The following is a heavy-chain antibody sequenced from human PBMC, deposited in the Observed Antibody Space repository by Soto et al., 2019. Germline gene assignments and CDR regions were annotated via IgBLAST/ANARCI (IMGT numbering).Heavy chain of an antibody. V-gene: IGHV3-9*01. Sequence: GGSLRLSGAASGFTFDDYCIHWVRQGPGKGLEWVSGITWNSATIGYAASVKGRFTISRDNAKNSLYLQMSSLTTEDTAVYYCAKDRWATESIDVWGQGTTVTVSS. CDR1: GFTFDDYC. J-gene: IGHJ6*02. CDR3: AKDRWATESIDV. CDR2: ITWNSATI.